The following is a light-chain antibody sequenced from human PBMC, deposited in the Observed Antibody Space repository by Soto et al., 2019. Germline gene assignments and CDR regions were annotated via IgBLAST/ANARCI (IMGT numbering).Light chain of an antibody. CDR1: QSISSRY. CDR2: GAS. Sequence: EIVMTQSPCSLSLSLGERATLSCRASQSISSRYLAWYQQKPGQAHRLLNYGASSRATGTPDRFSGSASRKDFPLTISIQEPEDSTVYYCQQYGSSRTFGQGTKVEIK. J-gene: IGKJ1*01. CDR3: QQYGSSRT. V-gene: IGKV3-20*01.